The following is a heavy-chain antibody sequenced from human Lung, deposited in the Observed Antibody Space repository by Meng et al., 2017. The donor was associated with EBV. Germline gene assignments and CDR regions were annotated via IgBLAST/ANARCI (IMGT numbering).Heavy chain of an antibody. CDR1: GFTFRNAW. CDR2: IKSKTDGGTT. J-gene: IGHJ4*02. V-gene: IGHV3-15*01. Sequence: VEVVESGGSLIKPGVSLRLSCAASGFTFRNAWMSWVRQAPGKGLEWVGRIKSKTDGGTTDYAAPVKGRFTISRDDSKNTLYLQMNSLKTEDAAVYYCTRWSYGGTAYWGQGTLVTVSS. D-gene: IGHD4-23*01. CDR3: TRWSYGGTAY.